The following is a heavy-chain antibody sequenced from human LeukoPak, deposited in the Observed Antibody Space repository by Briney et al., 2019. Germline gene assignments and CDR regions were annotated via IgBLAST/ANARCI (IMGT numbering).Heavy chain of an antibody. V-gene: IGHV4-38-2*01. CDR3: AVDSSGYYYGNDY. CDR2: IYHSGST. D-gene: IGHD3-22*01. J-gene: IGHJ4*02. CDR1: GYSISSGYY. Sequence: SETLSLTCAVSGYSISSGYYWGWIRQPPGKGLEWIGSIYHSGSTYYNPSLKSRVTMSVDTSKNQFSLKLSSVTAADTAVYYCAVDSSGYYYGNDYWGQGTLVTVSS.